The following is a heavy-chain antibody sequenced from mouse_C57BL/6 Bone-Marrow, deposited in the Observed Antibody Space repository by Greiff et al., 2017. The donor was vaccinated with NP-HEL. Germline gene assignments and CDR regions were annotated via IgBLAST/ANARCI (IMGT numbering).Heavy chain of an antibody. D-gene: IGHD2-5*01. CDR3: ARDRGSYYSNYYAMDY. V-gene: IGHV5-4*01. CDR2: ISDGGSYT. CDR1: GFTFSSYA. Sequence: EVKLVESGGGLVKPGGSLKLSCAASGFTFSSYAMSWVRQTPEKRLEWVATISDGGSYTYYPDNVKGRFTISRDNAKNNMYLQMSHLKSDDTAMYYCARDRGSYYSNYYAMDYWGQGTSVTVSA. J-gene: IGHJ4*01.